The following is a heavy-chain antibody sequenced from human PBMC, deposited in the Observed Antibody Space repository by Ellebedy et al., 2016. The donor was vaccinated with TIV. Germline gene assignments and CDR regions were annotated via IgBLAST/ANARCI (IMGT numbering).Heavy chain of an antibody. CDR2: TKEDGSVQ. CDR1: GFTFSHYW. Sequence: GESLKISCAASGFTFSHYWMSWVRQAPGKGPEWVANTKEDGSVQYYLGSVKGRFTISRDNTKNSLYLQMTSLRAEDTAIYYCVRGIAMADSHWGQGTQVTVSS. V-gene: IGHV3-7*03. D-gene: IGHD5-24*01. J-gene: IGHJ4*02. CDR3: VRGIAMADSH.